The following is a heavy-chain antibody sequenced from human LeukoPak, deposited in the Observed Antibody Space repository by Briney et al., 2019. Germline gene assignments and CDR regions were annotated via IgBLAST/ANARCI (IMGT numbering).Heavy chain of an antibody. D-gene: IGHD2-15*01. V-gene: IGHV3-23*01. CDR3: AKGSLGCCSGSCYYFDS. Sequence: GGSLRLSCAASGFTFRSYAMSWFRQAPGKGLEWVSGISGSDGSTYHADSVKGRFTISRDNSKNTLYLQMNSLRAEDTAVYYCAKGSLGCCSGSCYYFDSWGQGALVTVSS. J-gene: IGHJ4*02. CDR1: GFTFRSYA. CDR2: ISGSDGST.